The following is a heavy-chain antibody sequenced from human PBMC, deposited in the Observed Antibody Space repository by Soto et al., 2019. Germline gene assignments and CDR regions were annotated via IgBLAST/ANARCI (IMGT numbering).Heavy chain of an antibody. V-gene: IGHV4-4*07. D-gene: IGHD2-2*02. J-gene: IGHJ4*02. CDR1: GGSISSYY. CDR2: IYTSGST. CDR3: ARDETLGPAAIYFDY. Sequence: ATLSLTCTVSGGSISSYYWSWIRQPAGKGLEWIGRIYTSGSTNYNPSLKSRVTMSVDTSKNQFSLKLSSVTAADTAVYYCARDETLGPAAIYFDYWGQGTLVTGSS.